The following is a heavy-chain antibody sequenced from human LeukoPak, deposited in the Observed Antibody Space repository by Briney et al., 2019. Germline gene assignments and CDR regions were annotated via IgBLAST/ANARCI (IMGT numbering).Heavy chain of an antibody. CDR2: MNPNSGNT. J-gene: IGHJ5*02. D-gene: IGHD1-7*01. V-gene: IGHV1-8*01. CDR1: GYTFTSYD. Sequence: ASVKVSCRASGYTFTSYDINWVRQATGQGLEWMGWMNPNSGNTGYAQKFQGRVTMTRNTSISTAYMELSSLRSEDTAVHYCARESGNWNYGDGLFDPWGQGTLVTVSS. CDR3: ARESGNWNYGDGLFDP.